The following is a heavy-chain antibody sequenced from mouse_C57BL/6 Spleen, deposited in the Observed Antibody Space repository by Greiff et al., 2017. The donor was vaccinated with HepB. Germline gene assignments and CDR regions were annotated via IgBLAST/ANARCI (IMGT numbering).Heavy chain of an antibody. CDR3: VRADYYGSSYGYAMDY. CDR1: GFTFNTYA. Sequence: EVQLVESGGGLVQPKGSLKLSCAASGFTFNTYAMHWVRQAPGKGLEWVARIRSKGSNYATYYADSVKDRFTISRDDSQSMLYLQMNNLKTEDTAMYYCVRADYYGSSYGYAMDYWGQGTSVTVSS. V-gene: IGHV10-3*01. J-gene: IGHJ4*01. D-gene: IGHD1-1*01. CDR2: IRSKGSNYAT.